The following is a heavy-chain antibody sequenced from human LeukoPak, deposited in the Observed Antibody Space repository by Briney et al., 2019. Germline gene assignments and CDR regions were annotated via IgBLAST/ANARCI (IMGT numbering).Heavy chain of an antibody. Sequence: SETLSLTCSVSGGSISGYYWSWIRQPPGKGLERIGYISYSGTTHYNPSLKSRVTISVDTSKNQFSPKVTSVTAADTAVYYCARDNYDYVWGSYRHLDYWGQGNLVTVSS. D-gene: IGHD3-16*02. J-gene: IGHJ4*02. CDR2: ISYSGTT. CDR3: ARDNYDYVWGSYRHLDY. V-gene: IGHV4-59*01. CDR1: GGSISGYY.